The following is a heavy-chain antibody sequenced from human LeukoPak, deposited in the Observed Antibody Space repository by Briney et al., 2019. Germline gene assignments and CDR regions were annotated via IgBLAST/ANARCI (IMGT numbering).Heavy chain of an antibody. CDR3: ARAWRIIDY. V-gene: IGHV4-61*02. D-gene: IGHD2-15*01. J-gene: IGHJ4*02. CDR2: IYTSGST. CDR1: GGSISSGSYY. Sequence: PSQTLSLTCTVSGGSISSGSYYWSWIRQPAGKGLEWIGRIYTSGSTNYNPSLKSRVTISVDTSKNQFSLKLSSVTAADTAVYYCARAWRIIDYWGQGTLVTVSS.